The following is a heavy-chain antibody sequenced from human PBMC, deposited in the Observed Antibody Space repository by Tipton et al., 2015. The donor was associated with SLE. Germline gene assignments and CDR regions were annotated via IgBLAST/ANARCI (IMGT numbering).Heavy chain of an antibody. CDR3: ARDAPGYSSDHFDH. D-gene: IGHD5-18*01. J-gene: IGHJ4*02. CDR1: GFTFRNHY. V-gene: IGHV3-7*01. Sequence: GSLRLSCIVSGFTFRNHYMTWVRQTPGKGLEWVASIHQDGSETYYGDSAKGRFTISRDNSKNTVYLQMNSLRSEDTAIYYCARDAPGYSSDHFDHWGQGTLVTVSS. CDR2: IHQDGSET.